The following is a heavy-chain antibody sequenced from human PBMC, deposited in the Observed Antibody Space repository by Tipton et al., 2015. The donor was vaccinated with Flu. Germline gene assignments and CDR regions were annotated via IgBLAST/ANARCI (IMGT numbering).Heavy chain of an antibody. CDR3: ARTPTYNWFDP. CDR2: INTGGGAT. CDR1: GYTFTGYY. Sequence: QLVQSGAEVKKPGASVKVSCLASGYTFTGYYIHWVRQAPGQGLEWVGIINTGGGATSYAQKFQGRVTLTRDTSTSTVYMELSGLTSEDTAIYYCARTPTYNWFDPWGQGTLVIVSS. J-gene: IGHJ5*02. V-gene: IGHV1-46*01.